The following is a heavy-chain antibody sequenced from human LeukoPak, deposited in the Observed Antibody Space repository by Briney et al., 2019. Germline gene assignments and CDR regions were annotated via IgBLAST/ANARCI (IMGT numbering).Heavy chain of an antibody. J-gene: IGHJ3*01. D-gene: IGHD3-22*01. CDR1: GFTFSSNV. Sequence: GRSLRLSCAASGFTFSSNVMHWVRQAPGKGLEWVAVISHDGNNKNYADSVKGRFTISRDNSKNTLYLQLNSLRPEDTAVHYCARAATWVPGEDSSGYYYPDAFDLWGQGTMVTVSS. CDR2: ISHDGNNK. V-gene: IGHV3-30-3*01. CDR3: ARAATWVPGEDSSGYYYPDAFDL.